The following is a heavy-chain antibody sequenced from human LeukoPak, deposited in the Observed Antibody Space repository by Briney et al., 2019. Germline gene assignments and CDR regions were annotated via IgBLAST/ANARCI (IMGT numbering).Heavy chain of an antibody. CDR3: ARARYVNSFYAFDI. J-gene: IGHJ3*02. Sequence: SETLSLTCTVSGGSISSYYWSWIRLPPGKGLEWIGYLSKSGNTNYSPSLKSRVTIFGDTSKNQFFLKLSSVTAADTAVYYCARARYVNSFYAFDIWGQGTTVTVSS. CDR2: LSKSGNT. V-gene: IGHV4-59*01. D-gene: IGHD3-9*01. CDR1: GGSISSYY.